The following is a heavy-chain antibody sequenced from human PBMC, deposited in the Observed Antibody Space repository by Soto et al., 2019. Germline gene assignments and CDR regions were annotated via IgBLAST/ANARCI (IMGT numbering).Heavy chain of an antibody. CDR3: ARESGDNWTCEVD. J-gene: IGHJ4*02. CDR1: GGSITDYS. CDR2: ISINGNS. Sequence: QVQVKESGPGLVKPSETLSLTCTVSGGSITDYSWSWIRQSAGKGLEWLGRISINGNSHYHPSLRSRVTMSIETSKNQFSLNLRSVTAADTAVYYCARESGDNWTCEVDWGQGTRVNVSP. V-gene: IGHV4-4*07. D-gene: IGHD1-20*01.